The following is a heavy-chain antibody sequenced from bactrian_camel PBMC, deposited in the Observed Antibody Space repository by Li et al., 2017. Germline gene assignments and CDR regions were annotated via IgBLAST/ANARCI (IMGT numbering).Heavy chain of an antibody. CDR1: GYTYASYC. V-gene: IGHV3S55*01. Sequence: QLVESGVGLVQVGGSLRLSCGVSGYTYASYCMGWFRQAPGREREGVASMNSDGDEFYVDSVKGRFTISRDNAKTTLYLQMNSLKTEDTAVYYCATGPQGYSDY. D-gene: IGHD4*01. CDR2: MNSDGDE.